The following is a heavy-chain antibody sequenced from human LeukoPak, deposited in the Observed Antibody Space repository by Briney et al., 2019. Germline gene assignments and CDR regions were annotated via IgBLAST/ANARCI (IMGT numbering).Heavy chain of an antibody. J-gene: IGHJ3*02. D-gene: IGHD2-15*01. Sequence: GRSLRLSCAASGFTFSSYGMHWVRQAPGKGLEWVAVIWYDGSNKYYADSVKGRFTISRDNSKNTLYLQMNSLRAEDTAVYYCARDHLYCSGGSCYPDAFDIWGQGTMVTVSS. CDR1: GFTFSSYG. CDR2: IWYDGSNK. CDR3: ARDHLYCSGGSCYPDAFDI. V-gene: IGHV3-33*01.